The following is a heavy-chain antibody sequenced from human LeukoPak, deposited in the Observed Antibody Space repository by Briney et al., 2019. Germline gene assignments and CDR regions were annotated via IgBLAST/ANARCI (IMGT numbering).Heavy chain of an antibody. V-gene: IGHV1-18*01. J-gene: IGHJ6*02. D-gene: IGHD3-3*01. Sequence: ASVKVSCKAAGYTFTSHGFIWLRQAPGQGLEWMGWITVNNGYTKYAQELQGRVTMTTDTSTSTAYMELRSLRSDDTAVYYCAREGYDFWSGQSYGMDVWGQGTTVTVSS. CDR2: ITVNNGYT. CDR3: AREGYDFWSGQSYGMDV. CDR1: GYTFTSHG.